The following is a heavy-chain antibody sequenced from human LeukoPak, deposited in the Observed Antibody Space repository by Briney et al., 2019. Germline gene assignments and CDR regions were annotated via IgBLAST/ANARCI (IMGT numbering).Heavy chain of an antibody. CDR3: ARDLAARPDYYYGMDV. J-gene: IGHJ6*02. D-gene: IGHD6-6*01. V-gene: IGHV1-8*01. CDR2: MNPNSGNT. Sequence: ASVKVSCKASGYTFTSYDINWVRQATGQGLEWMGWMNPNSGNTGYAQKFQGRVTMTRNTSISTAYMELSSLRSEDTAVYYCARDLAARPDYYYGMDVWGQGTTVTVSS. CDR1: GYTFTSYD.